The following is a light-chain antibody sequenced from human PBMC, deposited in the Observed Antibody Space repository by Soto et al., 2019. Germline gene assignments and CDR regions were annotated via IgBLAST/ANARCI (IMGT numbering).Light chain of an antibody. CDR2: AAS. CDR3: LQHNTYPRT. V-gene: IGKV1-17*01. Sequence: DLQMTQSPSSLSASVGDRVTITCRASQGIRIDLAWYQQKPGKAPKRLIYAASSLQGGVPSRFSGSGSGTEFALTISSLQPEDFATYYCLQHNTYPRTFGQGTRVEIK. J-gene: IGKJ1*01. CDR1: QGIRID.